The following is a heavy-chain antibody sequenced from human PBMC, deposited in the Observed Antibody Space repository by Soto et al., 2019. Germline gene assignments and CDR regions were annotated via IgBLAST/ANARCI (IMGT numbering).Heavy chain of an antibody. D-gene: IGHD2-2*01. CDR1: GGTFSSYA. Sequence: QVQLVQSGAEVKKPGSSVKVSCKASGGTFSSYAISWVRQAPGQGLEWMGGIIPIFGTANYAQKFQGRVTITGGESTSTAYMELSSLRSEDTAVYYCARDLPEYQLPANYYYGMDVWGQGTTVTVSS. J-gene: IGHJ6*02. CDR3: ARDLPEYQLPANYYYGMDV. CDR2: IIPIFGTA. V-gene: IGHV1-69*12.